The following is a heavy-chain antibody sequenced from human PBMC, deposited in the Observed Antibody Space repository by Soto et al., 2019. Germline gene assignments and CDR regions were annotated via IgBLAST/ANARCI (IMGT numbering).Heavy chain of an antibody. CDR1: GGSIGAYW. J-gene: IGHJ4*02. Sequence: VQLQESGPGLVKPSETLSLTCTVSGGSIGAYWWNWIRQPPGKGLEWIGYTYHDGSTDYNPSLKSRLTVSVDTSKNQVSLNLRSVTAADTAVYYCARSSGSYYLNFDYWGQGILVSVSS. V-gene: IGHV4-59*01. CDR2: TYHDGST. CDR3: ARSSGSYYLNFDY. D-gene: IGHD3-10*01.